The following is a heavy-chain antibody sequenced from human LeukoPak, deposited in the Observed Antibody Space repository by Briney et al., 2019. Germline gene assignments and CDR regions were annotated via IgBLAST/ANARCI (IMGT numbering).Heavy chain of an antibody. V-gene: IGHV1-46*01. CDR3: ARDPLAGELRYYFAY. J-gene: IGHJ4*02. CDR1: GYTFTSYY. D-gene: IGHD1-26*01. CDR2: INPSGGST. Sequence: ASVKVSCKASGYTFTSYYMHWVRQAPGQGLEWMGIINPSGGSTSYAQKFQGRVTMTRDTSASTVYMELSSLRSEDTAVYYCARDPLAGELRYYFAYWGQGTLVTVPS.